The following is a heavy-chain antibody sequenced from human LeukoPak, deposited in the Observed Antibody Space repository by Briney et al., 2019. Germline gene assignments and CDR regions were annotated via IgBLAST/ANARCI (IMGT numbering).Heavy chain of an antibody. CDR2: IYYSGST. CDR1: GGSISSYY. V-gene: IGHV4-59*01. Sequence: SETLSLTCTVSGGSISSYYWSWIRQPPGKGLEWIGYIYYSGSTNYNPSLKSRVTISVDTSKNQFSLKLSSVTAADTAVYYCARDGPWGYYDSSGYYEVWGQGTLVTVSS. D-gene: IGHD3-22*01. CDR3: ARDGPWGYYDSSGYYEV. J-gene: IGHJ4*02.